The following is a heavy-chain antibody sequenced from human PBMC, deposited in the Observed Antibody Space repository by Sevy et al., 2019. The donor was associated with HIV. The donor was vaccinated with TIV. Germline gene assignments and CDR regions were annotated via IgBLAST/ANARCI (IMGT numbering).Heavy chain of an antibody. V-gene: IGHV2-5*01. Sequence: SGPTLVKPTQTLTLTCTFSGFSLSTSGVGVGWIRQPPGKALEWLALIYWNDDKRYSPSLKSRLTITKDTSKNPVILTMTNMDPVDTATYYCAHTQSLSFDTALSQYYFDYWGQGTLVTVSS. J-gene: IGHJ4*02. CDR2: IYWNDDK. D-gene: IGHD5-18*01. CDR1: GFSLSTSGVG. CDR3: AHTQSLSFDTALSQYYFDY.